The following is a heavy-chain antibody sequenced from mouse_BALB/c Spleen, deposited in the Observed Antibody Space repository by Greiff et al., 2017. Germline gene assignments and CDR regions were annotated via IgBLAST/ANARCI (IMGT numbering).Heavy chain of an antibody. CDR2: ISSGGSYT. CDR3: ARLGRDFDY. V-gene: IGHV5-9-3*01. J-gene: IGHJ2*01. Sequence: EVNVVESGGGLVKPGGSLKLSCAASGFTFSSYAMSWVRQTPEKRLEWVATISSGGSYTYYPDSVKGRFTISRDNAKNTLYLQMSSLRSEDTAMYYCARLGRDFDYWGQGTTLTVSS. CDR1: GFTFSSYA. D-gene: IGHD4-1*01.